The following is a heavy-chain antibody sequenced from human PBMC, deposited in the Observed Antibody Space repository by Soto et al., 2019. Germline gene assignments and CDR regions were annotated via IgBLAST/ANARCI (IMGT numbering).Heavy chain of an antibody. Sequence: EVQLLESGGGLVQPGGSLRLSCAASGFTFSEYAMTWVRQAPGKGLEWVSVIGGAGSNIYYADSVEGRFTVSRDDSKNTLYLRMDSLRVEDTAVYYCAKDVVSRNGVYDPFEICGPGTMVTVSS. D-gene: IGHD2-8*01. CDR1: GFTFSEYA. V-gene: IGHV3-23*01. CDR2: IGGAGSNI. J-gene: IGHJ3*02. CDR3: AKDVVSRNGVYDPFEI.